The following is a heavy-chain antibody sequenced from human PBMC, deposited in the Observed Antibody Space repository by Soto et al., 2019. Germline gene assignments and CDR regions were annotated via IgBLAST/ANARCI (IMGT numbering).Heavy chain of an antibody. V-gene: IGHV3-21*01. Sequence: GGSLRLSCAASGFTFSSYSMNWVRQAPGKGLEWVSSISSSSSYIYYADSVKGRFTISRDNAKNSLYLQMNSLRAEDTAVYYCARLVRFLEWLLPDSYGMDVWGQGTTVTVS. CDR3: ARLVRFLEWLLPDSYGMDV. CDR1: GFTFSSYS. D-gene: IGHD3-3*01. CDR2: ISSSSSYI. J-gene: IGHJ6*02.